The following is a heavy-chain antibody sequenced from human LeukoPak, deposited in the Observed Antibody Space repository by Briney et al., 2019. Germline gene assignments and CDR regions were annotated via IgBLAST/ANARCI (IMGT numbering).Heavy chain of an antibody. V-gene: IGHV4-4*07. D-gene: IGHD1-26*01. CDR1: GYSISTGYY. Sequence: PSETLSLTCTVSGYSISTGYYWDWIRQPAGKGLEWIGRIYTSGSTNYNPSLKSRVTISVDTSKNQFSLKLSSVTAADTAVYYCARDRWFSGRQGTFDIWGQGTMVTVSS. CDR3: ARDRWFSGRQGTFDI. J-gene: IGHJ3*02. CDR2: IYTSGST.